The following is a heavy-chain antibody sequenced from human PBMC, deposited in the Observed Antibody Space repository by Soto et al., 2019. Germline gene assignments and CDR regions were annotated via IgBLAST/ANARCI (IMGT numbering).Heavy chain of an antibody. V-gene: IGHV3-30*18. CDR3: AKGSGGSCYTNWFDP. CDR2: ISYDGSNK. Sequence: QVQLVESGGGVVQPGRSLRLSCAASGFTFSSYGMHWVRQAPGKGLEWVAVISYDGSNKYYADSMKGRFTISRDNSKNTLYLQMNSLRAEDTAVYYCAKGSGGSCYTNWFDPWGQGTLVTVSS. J-gene: IGHJ5*02. D-gene: IGHD2-15*01. CDR1: GFTFSSYG.